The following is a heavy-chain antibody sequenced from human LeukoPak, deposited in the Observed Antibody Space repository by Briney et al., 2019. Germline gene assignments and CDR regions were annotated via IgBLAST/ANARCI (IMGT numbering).Heavy chain of an antibody. V-gene: IGHV4-39*07. CDR2: IYYSGST. J-gene: IGHJ6*02. Sequence: SETLSLTCTVSGGSISSSSYYWGWIRQPPGKGLEWIGSIYYSGSTYYNPSLKSRVTISVDTSKNQFSLKLSSVTAADTAVYYCARDTAAARYGMDVWGQGTTVTVSS. CDR1: GGSISSSSYY. CDR3: ARDTAAARYGMDV. D-gene: IGHD6-13*01.